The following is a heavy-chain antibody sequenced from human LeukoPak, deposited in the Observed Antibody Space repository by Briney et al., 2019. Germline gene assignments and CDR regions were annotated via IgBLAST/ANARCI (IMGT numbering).Heavy chain of an antibody. CDR2: IWYDGSKS. CDR1: GFTVSRNY. D-gene: IGHD6-19*01. Sequence: PGGSLRLSCAASGFTVSRNYMSWVRQAPGKGLEWVALIWYDGSKSYYADSVKGRFTISRDNSKNTLYLQMDSLRAEDTAVYFCARLYSSGWADYWGQGSLVTVSS. CDR3: ARLYSSGWADY. J-gene: IGHJ4*02. V-gene: IGHV3-33*07.